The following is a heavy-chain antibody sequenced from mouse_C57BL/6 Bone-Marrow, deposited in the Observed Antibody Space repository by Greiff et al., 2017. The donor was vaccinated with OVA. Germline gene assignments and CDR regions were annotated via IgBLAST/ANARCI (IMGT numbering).Heavy chain of an antibody. Sequence: VQLQQSGAELVKPGALVKLSCKASGYTFTSYWMHWVKQRPGQGLEWIGMIHPNSGSTNYNEKFKSKATLTVDKSSSTAYMQLSSLTSEDSAVYYCARVTTGGYYFDYWGQGTTLTVSS. CDR2: IHPNSGST. CDR1: GYTFTSYW. J-gene: IGHJ2*01. D-gene: IGHD2-2*01. V-gene: IGHV1-64*01. CDR3: ARVTTGGYYFDY.